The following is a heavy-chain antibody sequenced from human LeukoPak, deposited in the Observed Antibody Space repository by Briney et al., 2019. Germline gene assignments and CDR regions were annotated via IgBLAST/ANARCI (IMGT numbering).Heavy chain of an antibody. CDR1: GGSINSGDYF. V-gene: IGHV4-31*03. Sequence: SETLSLTCTVSGGSINSGDYFWSWIRQHPGKGLEWIGYIHYSESTHYNPSLKTRITISLDRSKNEFSLKLSSVTAADTAVYYCARVHHERLRLDVWGQGTTVTVS. CDR2: IHYSEST. J-gene: IGHJ6*02. D-gene: IGHD2-21*02. CDR3: ARVHHERLRLDV.